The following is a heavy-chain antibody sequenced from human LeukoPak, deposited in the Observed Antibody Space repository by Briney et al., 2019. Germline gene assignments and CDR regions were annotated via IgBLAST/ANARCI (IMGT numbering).Heavy chain of an antibody. Sequence: GGSLRLSCAAPGFTFSSYSMNWVRQAPGKGLEWVSSISSSSSYIYYADSVKGRFTISRDNAKNSLYLQMNSLRAEDTAVYYCARVGSGYYLSDMNYWGQGTLVTVSS. V-gene: IGHV3-21*01. CDR2: ISSSSSYI. CDR3: ARVGSGYYLSDMNY. D-gene: IGHD3-3*01. J-gene: IGHJ4*02. CDR1: GFTFSSYS.